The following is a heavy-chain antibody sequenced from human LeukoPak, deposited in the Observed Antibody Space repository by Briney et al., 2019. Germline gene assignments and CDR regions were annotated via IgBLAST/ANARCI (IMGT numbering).Heavy chain of an antibody. CDR1: GFTFSYYV. CDR2: ISYDGSNE. CDR3: ARDGGLYSVVRGADYNCFDY. Sequence: GGSLRLSCAASGFTFSYYVIHWVRQAPGKGLEWVAVISYDGSNEYYGDSVKGRFTISRDNSKNTLYLQMNSLRAEDTAVYYCARDGGLYSVVRGADYNCFDYWGQGTLVTVSS. J-gene: IGHJ4*02. V-gene: IGHV3-30-3*01. D-gene: IGHD3-10*01.